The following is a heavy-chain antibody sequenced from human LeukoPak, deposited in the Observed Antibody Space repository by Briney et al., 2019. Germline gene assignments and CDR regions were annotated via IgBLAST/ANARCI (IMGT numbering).Heavy chain of an antibody. J-gene: IGHJ6*03. V-gene: IGHV1-69*06. D-gene: IGHD5-12*01. CDR3: ARGSGYDYYYYYYMDV. CDR2: IIPIFGTA. CDR1: GGTFSSYA. Sequence: GASVTVSFKASGGTFSSYAISWVRQAPGQGLEWMGGIIPIFGTANYAQKFQGRVTITADKSTSTAYMELSSLRSEDTAVYYCARGSGYDYYYYYYMDVWGKGTTVTASS.